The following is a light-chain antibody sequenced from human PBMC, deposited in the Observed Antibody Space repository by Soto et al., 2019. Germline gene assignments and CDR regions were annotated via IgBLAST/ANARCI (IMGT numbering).Light chain of an antibody. CDR3: QSYDSSLSGYV. CDR2: GNS. J-gene: IGLJ1*01. V-gene: IGLV1-40*01. Sequence: QSVLTQPPSVSGAPGQRVTISCTGSSSNIGAGYDIHWYQQLPGTAPKLLLYGNSNRPAGVPNRFSGSKSGTSASPAITGLQGEDEADYYCQSYDSSLSGYVFGTGTKLTVL. CDR1: SSNIGAGYD.